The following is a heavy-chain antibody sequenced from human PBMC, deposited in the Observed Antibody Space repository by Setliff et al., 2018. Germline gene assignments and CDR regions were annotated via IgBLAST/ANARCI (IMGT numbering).Heavy chain of an antibody. V-gene: IGHV4-39*07. CDR1: GGSISSSSYY. D-gene: IGHD3-3*01. J-gene: IGHJ4*02. CDR3: ARRATYYNFWSGYYDY. CDR2: IYYSGST. Sequence: LETLSLTCTVSGGSISSSSYYWGWIRQPPGKGLEWIGSIYYSGSTYYNPSLKSRVTISVDTSKNQFSLKLSSVTAADTAVYYCARRATYYNFWSGYYDYWGQGTLVTVSS.